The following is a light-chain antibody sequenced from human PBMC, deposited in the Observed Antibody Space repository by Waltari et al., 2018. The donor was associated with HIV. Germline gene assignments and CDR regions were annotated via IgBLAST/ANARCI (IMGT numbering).Light chain of an antibody. J-gene: IGLJ2*01. CDR3: QTWGTGSVV. CDR2: LNSDGTH. V-gene: IGLV4-69*02. CDR1: SGHSASA. Sequence: QLVVTQSPSVSASLGASVKLTCTLSSGHSASAIAWLQQQPEKGPRYLMRLNSDGTHTKGDGIPDRFSGSSSGTERYLTISSLQSEDGADYYCQTWGTGSVVFGGGTKVTVL.